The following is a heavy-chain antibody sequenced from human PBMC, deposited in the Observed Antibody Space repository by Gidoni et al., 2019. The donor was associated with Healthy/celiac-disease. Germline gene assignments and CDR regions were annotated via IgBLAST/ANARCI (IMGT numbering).Heavy chain of an antibody. V-gene: IGHV4-39*01. J-gene: IGHJ6*02. Sequence: QLQLQESGPGLVKPSETLSLTCTVSGGSISSSSYYWGWIRQPPGKGLEWIGSIYYSGSTYYNPSLKSRVTISVDTSKNQFSLKLSSVTAADTAVYYCASGGVVVVAATPDYYYGMDVWGQGTTVTVSS. CDR1: GGSISSSSYY. CDR3: ASGGVVVVAATPDYYYGMDV. D-gene: IGHD2-15*01. CDR2: IYYSGST.